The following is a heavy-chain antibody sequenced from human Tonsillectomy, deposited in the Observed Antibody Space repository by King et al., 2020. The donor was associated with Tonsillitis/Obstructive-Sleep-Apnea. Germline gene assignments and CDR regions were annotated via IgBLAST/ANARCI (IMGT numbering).Heavy chain of an antibody. V-gene: IGHV3-23*04. CDR3: AKVVGGYCIGGICYPDY. Sequence: VQLVESGGGLVQPGGSLRLSCAASGFTFSSYAMSWVRQAPGKGLEWVSTISGSGGSTYYADSVKGRCTISRENSKNTLYLQMNSLRAEDTALYYCAKVVGGYCIGGICYPDYWGQGTLVTVSS. CDR2: ISGSGGST. CDR1: GFTFSSYA. J-gene: IGHJ4*02. D-gene: IGHD2-15*01.